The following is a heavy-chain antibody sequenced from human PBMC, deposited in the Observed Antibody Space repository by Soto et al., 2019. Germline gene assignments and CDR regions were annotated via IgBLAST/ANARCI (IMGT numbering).Heavy chain of an antibody. CDR2: ISSSGGST. Sequence: PGGSLRLSCAASGFTFSSYAMSWVRQAPGKGLEWVSAISSSGGSTYYAASVKGRFTISRDNSKNTLYLQMNSLRAEDTAVYYCAKEITFGGVASNWGQGTLVTVSS. CDR1: GFTFSSYA. D-gene: IGHD3-16*01. J-gene: IGHJ4*02. V-gene: IGHV3-23*01. CDR3: AKEITFGGVASN.